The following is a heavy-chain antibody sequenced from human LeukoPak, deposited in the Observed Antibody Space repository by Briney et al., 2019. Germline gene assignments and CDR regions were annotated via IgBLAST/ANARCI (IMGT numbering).Heavy chain of an antibody. CDR3: AGVKYGSGSYYSYRKDWFYP. CDR2: INHSGST. CDR1: GGSFAGYC. Sequence: PSETLSPARAVYGGSFAGYCSSWIRQPPGKGLEWIGEINHSGSTNYNPSLKSRVTISVDTSTNQCSLKLRSVTAADTAVYYCAGVKYGSGSYYSYRKDWFYPLGHRTLFTVSS. J-gene: IGHJ5*02. D-gene: IGHD3-10*01. V-gene: IGHV4-34*01.